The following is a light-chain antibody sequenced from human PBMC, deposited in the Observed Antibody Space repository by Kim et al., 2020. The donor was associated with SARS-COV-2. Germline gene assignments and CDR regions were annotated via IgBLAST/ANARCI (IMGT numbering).Light chain of an antibody. CDR1: RSVLHSGNNN. CDR3: QPYYTIPWT. J-gene: IGKJ1*01. CDR2: WAS. Sequence: DIVMTQSPDSLAVSLGERATITCKSSRSVLHSGNNNLAWYQQKPGQPPKLLIYWASTRESGVPDRISGSGSGTDFTLTICSLQAEDVALYYCQPYYTIPWTFGQGTKVDIK. V-gene: IGKV4-1*01.